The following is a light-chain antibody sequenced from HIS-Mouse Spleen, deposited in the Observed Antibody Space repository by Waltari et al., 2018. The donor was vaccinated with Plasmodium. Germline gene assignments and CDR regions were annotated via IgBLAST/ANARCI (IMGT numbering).Light chain of an antibody. CDR2: KDS. J-gene: IGLJ3*02. V-gene: IGLV3-27*01. Sequence: SYELTQPSSVSVSPGQTARITCSGDVLAKKYARWFQQKPGQAPVLVIYKDSERPSGIPERFSGSSSGTTVTLTISGAQVEDEADYYCYSAADNNLVFGGGTKRTVL. CDR3: YSAADNNLV. CDR1: VLAKKY.